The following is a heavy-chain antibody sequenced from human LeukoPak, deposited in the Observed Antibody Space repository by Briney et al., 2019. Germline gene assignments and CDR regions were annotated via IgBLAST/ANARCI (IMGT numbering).Heavy chain of an antibody. Sequence: ASVKVSCKASGYTFTSYGISWVRQAPGQGLEWMGWINTNTGNPTYAQGFTGRFVFSLDTSVSTAYLQISSLKAEDTAVYYCARGPDGTYFDYWGQGTLVTVSS. CDR2: INTNTGNP. CDR1: GYTFTSYG. V-gene: IGHV7-4-1*02. D-gene: IGHD5-24*01. CDR3: ARGPDGTYFDY. J-gene: IGHJ4*02.